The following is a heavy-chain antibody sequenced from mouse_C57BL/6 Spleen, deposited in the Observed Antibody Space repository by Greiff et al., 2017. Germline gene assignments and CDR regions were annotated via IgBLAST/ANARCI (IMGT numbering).Heavy chain of an antibody. CDR3: ARDMIRYAMDY. CDR2: IYPGSGST. D-gene: IGHD2-4*01. CDR1: GYTFTSYW. Sequence: VKLQQPGAELVKPGASVKMSCKASGYTFTSYWITWVKQRPGQGLEWIGDIYPGSGSTNYNEKFKSKATLTVDTSSSTAYMELSSLTSEDSAVYYCARDMIRYAMDYWGQGTSVTVAS. V-gene: IGHV1-55*01. J-gene: IGHJ4*01.